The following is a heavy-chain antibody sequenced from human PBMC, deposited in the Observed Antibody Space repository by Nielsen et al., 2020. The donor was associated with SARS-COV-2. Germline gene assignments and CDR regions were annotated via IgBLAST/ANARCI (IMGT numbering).Heavy chain of an antibody. V-gene: IGHV3-30-3*01. CDR2: ISYDGSND. CDR1: GFTFSPYA. J-gene: IGHJ4*02. CDR3: ARGAGRYWEATYFDY. D-gene: IGHD3-10*01. Sequence: GESLKISCAVSGFTFSPYAMHWVRQAPGNGLDWVAVISYDGSNDFYADSVKVRFTISRDNSKNTLYLQMNSLRAEDTAIYYCARGAGRYWEATYFDYWGQGTLVTVSS.